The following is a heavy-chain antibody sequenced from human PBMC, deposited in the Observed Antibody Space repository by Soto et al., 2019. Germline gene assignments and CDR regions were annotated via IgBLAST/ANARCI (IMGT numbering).Heavy chain of an antibody. V-gene: IGHV3-53*01. CDR2: IYSGGST. CDR1: GFTGSSNY. J-gene: IGHJ6*02. CDR3: ARAPGRRYGMDV. Sequence: AWWSLRLSCSASGFTGSSNYMSWFRQAPGKGLEWVSVIYSGGSTYYADSVKGRFTISRDNSKNTLYLQMNSLRAEDTAVYYCARAPGRRYGMDVWGQGTTVTVSS.